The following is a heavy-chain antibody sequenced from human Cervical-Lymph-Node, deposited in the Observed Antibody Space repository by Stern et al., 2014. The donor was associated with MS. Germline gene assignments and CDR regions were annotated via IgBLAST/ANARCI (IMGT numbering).Heavy chain of an antibody. CDR3: ARGELKEGLVRGMDV. CDR2: ILPNLGHA. J-gene: IGHJ6*02. D-gene: IGHD1-26*01. CDR1: GGTFSGYA. V-gene: IGHV1-69*01. Sequence: QVQLVQSGAEVKKPGSSVKVSCKASGGTFSGYAISWVRQAPGQGLEWMAGILPNLGHANYAQKFQGRVTITTDESKRTAYMALSSMRSEDTAVYYCARGELKEGLVRGMDVWGQGTTVTVSS.